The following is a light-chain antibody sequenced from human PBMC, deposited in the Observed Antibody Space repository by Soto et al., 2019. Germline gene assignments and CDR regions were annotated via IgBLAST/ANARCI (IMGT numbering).Light chain of an antibody. CDR2: DAS. Sequence: EIVLTQSPDTLSLSPGERATLSCRASQSVSDYLGWYQQKPGQAPRLLIYDASNRAYGVPARFRGSGSGTNFTLTIASLEPEDFAVYYCQQRSNWPYLTFGGGTRV. J-gene: IGKJ4*01. V-gene: IGKV3-11*01. CDR3: QQRSNWPYLT. CDR1: QSVSDY.